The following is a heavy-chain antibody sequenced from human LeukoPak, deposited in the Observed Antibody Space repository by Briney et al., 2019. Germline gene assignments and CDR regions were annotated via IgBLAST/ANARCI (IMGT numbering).Heavy chain of an antibody. CDR1: GGSISSYY. Sequence: SETLSLTCTVSGGSISSYYWSWIRQHPGKGLEWIGYIYYSGSTYYNPSLKSRVTISVDTSKNQFSLKLSSVTAADTAVYYCARVVVAGTGRADYWGQGTLVTVSS. V-gene: IGHV4-59*12. D-gene: IGHD6-19*01. CDR2: IYYSGST. J-gene: IGHJ4*02. CDR3: ARVVVAGTGRADY.